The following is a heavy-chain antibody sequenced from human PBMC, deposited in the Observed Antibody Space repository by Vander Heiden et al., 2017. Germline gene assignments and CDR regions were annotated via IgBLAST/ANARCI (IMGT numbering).Heavy chain of an antibody. CDR2: ISSSSSTI. CDR3: ARDPVYDFWSGYPPYYYYGMDV. V-gene: IGHV3-48*02. CDR1: GFTFSSYS. Sequence: GFTFSSYSMNWVRQAPGKGLEWVSYISSSSSTIYYADSVKGRFTISRDNAKNSLYLQMNSLRDEDTAVYYCARDPVYDFWSGYPPYYYYGMDVWGQGTTVTVSS. D-gene: IGHD3-3*01. J-gene: IGHJ6*02.